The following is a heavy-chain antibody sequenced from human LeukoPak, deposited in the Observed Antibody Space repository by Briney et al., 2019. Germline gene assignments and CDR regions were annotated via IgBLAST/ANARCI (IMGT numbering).Heavy chain of an antibody. CDR1: GFTFSRYW. CDR3: TRDVAFLEWFEVGRYYYYYMDV. CDR2: IRSKAYGGTT. V-gene: IGHV3-49*04. D-gene: IGHD3-3*02. J-gene: IGHJ6*03. Sequence: GGSLRLSCAASGFTFSRYWMSWVRQAPGKGLEWVGFIRSKAYGGTTEYAASVKGRFTISRDDSKSIAYLQMNSLKTEDTAVYYCTRDVAFLEWFEVGRYYYYYMDVWGKGTTVTVSS.